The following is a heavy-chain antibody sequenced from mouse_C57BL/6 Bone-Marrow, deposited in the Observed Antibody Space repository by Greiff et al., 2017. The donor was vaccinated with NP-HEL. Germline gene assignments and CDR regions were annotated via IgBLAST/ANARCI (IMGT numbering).Heavy chain of an antibody. J-gene: IGHJ3*01. CDR1: GFIFSSYA. CDR3: TRDYAWFAY. D-gene: IGHD2-4*01. Sequence: EVKLMESGEGLVKPGGSLKLSCAASGFIFSSYAMSWVRQTPEKRLEWVAYISSGGDYIYYADTVKGRFTISRDNARNTLYLQMSSLKSEDTAMYYCTRDYAWFAYWGQGTLVTVSA. CDR2: ISSGGDYI. V-gene: IGHV5-9-1*02.